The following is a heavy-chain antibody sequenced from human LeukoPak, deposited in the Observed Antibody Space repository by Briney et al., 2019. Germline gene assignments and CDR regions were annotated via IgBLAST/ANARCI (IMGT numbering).Heavy chain of an antibody. J-gene: IGHJ4*02. CDR3: ARQPSGYYDKSGYFPYYFDL. CDR2: ISGSGGST. CDR1: GFTFSSYA. V-gene: IGHV3-23*01. Sequence: PGGSLRLSCAASGFTFSSYAMSWVRQAPGKGLEWVSAISGSGGSTYYADSVKGRFTISRDNSKNTLYLQMNSLRAEDTAVYYCARQPSGYYDKSGYFPYYFDLWGQGVQVTVSS. D-gene: IGHD3-22*01.